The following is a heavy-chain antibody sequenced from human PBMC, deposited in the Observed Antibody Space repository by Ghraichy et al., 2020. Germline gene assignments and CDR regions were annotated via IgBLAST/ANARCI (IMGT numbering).Heavy chain of an antibody. Sequence: SETLSLTCAVYGGSFSGYYWSWIRQPPGKGLEWIGEINHSGSTNYNPSLKSRVTISVDTSKNQFSLKLSSVTSADTAVYYCARRYDSSGYYYRRYYGMD. D-gene: IGHD3-22*01. CDR1: GGSFSGYY. CDR3: ARRYDSSGYYYRRYYGMD. J-gene: IGHJ6*01. CDR2: INHSGST. V-gene: IGHV4-34*01.